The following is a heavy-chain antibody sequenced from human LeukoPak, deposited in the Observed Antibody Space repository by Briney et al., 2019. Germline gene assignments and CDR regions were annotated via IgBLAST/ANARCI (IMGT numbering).Heavy chain of an antibody. D-gene: IGHD2-21*01. V-gene: IGHV3-23*01. Sequence: GGSLRLSCAASRFTVSSNYMSWVRQAPGKGLEWVSTISGSGGSTYYADSVKGRFTISRDNSKNTLYLQMNSLRAEDTALYYCAKRLKGPITPFDYWGQGTLVAVSS. CDR2: ISGSGGST. CDR1: RFTVSSNY. CDR3: AKRLKGPITPFDY. J-gene: IGHJ4*02.